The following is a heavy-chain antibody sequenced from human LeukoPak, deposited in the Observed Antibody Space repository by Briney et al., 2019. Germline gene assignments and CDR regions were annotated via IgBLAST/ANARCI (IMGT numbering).Heavy chain of an antibody. V-gene: IGHV1-69*13. Sequence: GASVKVSCKASGYTFIDYYIHWVRQAPGQGLEWMGGIIPIFGTANYAQKFQGRVTITADESTSTAYMELSSLRSEDTAVYYCARPTRGAFDIWGQGTMVTVSS. J-gene: IGHJ3*02. CDR1: GYTFIDYY. CDR2: IIPIFGTA. CDR3: ARPTRGAFDI. D-gene: IGHD1-26*01.